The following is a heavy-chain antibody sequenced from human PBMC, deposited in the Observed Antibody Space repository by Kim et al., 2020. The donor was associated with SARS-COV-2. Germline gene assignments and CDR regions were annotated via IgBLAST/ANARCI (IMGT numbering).Heavy chain of an antibody. D-gene: IGHD3-9*01. CDR2: IKQDGSEK. V-gene: IGHV3-7*01. CDR1: GFTFSSYW. Sequence: GGSLRLSCAASGFTFSSYWMSWVRQAPGKGLEWVANIKQDGSEKYYVDSVKGRFTISRDNAKNSLYLQMNSLRAEDTAVYYCAREGGDIRRGLYYGMDVWGQGTTVTVSS. CDR3: AREGGDIRRGLYYGMDV. J-gene: IGHJ6*02.